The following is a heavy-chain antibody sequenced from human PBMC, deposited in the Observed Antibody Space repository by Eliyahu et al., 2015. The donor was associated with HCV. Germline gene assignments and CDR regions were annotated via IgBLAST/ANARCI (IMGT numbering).Heavy chain of an antibody. CDR3: ASYYYDSSGYYYADY. J-gene: IGHJ4*02. D-gene: IGHD3-22*01. CDR1: GGSISSYY. CDR2: IYTSGST. Sequence: QVQLQESGPGLVKPSETLSLTCTVSGGSISSYYWSWIRQPAGKGLEWIGRIYTSGSTNYNPSLKSRVTMSVDTSKNQFSLKLSSVTAADTAVYYCASYYYDSSGYYYADYWGQGTLVTVSS. V-gene: IGHV4-4*07.